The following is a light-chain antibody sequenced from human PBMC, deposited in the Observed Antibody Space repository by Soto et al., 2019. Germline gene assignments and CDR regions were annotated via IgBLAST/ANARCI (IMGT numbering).Light chain of an antibody. CDR2: ELS. V-gene: IGLV2-8*01. CDR1: SSDIGGYNY. J-gene: IGLJ3*02. CDR3: SSYTSIRTVL. Sequence: QSALTQPPSASGSPGQSVTISCTGTSSDIGGYNYVSWYQQHPGKAPKLMIYELSKRPSGVPDRFSGSKSGNTASLTVSGLQAEDEADYYCSSYTSIRTVLFGGGTKLTVL.